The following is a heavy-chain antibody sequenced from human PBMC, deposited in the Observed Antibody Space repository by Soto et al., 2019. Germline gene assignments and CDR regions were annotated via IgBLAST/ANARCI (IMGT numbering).Heavy chain of an antibody. CDR1: GGSISSYY. V-gene: IGHV4-59*01. Sequence: SETLSLTCTVSGGSISSYYWSWIRQPPGKGLEWIGYIYYSGSTNYNPSLKSRVTISVDTSKNQFSLKLSSVTAADTAVYYCARVRTCYYYLDVWGKGTTVTVSS. D-gene: IGHD2-2*01. CDR2: IYYSGST. CDR3: ARVRTCYYYLDV. J-gene: IGHJ6*03.